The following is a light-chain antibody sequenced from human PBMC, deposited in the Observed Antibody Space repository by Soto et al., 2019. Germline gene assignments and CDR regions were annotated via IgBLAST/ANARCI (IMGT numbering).Light chain of an antibody. V-gene: IGKV3-11*01. CDR1: QSVGSF. J-gene: IGKJ4*01. Sequence: EIVLTQSPATLALSPGERATLSCRASQSVGSFLAWYLQKPGQAPRLLIYDASKRATGISARFSGSGSGTDFTLTISSLEPEDFAVYYCQQRSSWPLTFGGGTKVEIK. CDR2: DAS. CDR3: QQRSSWPLT.